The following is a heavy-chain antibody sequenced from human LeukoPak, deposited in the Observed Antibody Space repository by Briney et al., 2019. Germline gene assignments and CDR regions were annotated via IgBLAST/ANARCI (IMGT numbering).Heavy chain of an antibody. CDR1: GGSISSGGYS. Sequence: SETLSLTCAVSGGSISSGGYSWSWIRQPPGKGLEWIRYIYHSGSTYYNPSLKSRVTISVDRSKNQFSLKLSSVTAADTAVYYCARADDFWSGSPLGMDVWGQGTTVTVSS. V-gene: IGHV4-30-2*01. D-gene: IGHD3-3*01. J-gene: IGHJ6*02. CDR2: IYHSGST. CDR3: ARADDFWSGSPLGMDV.